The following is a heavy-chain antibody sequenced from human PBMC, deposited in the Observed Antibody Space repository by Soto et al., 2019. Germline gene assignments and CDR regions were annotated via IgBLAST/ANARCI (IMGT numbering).Heavy chain of an antibody. CDR1: GYTFNVYY. CDR2: INPSGGST. Sequence: SVKVSCKASGYTFNVYYMHWVRQAPGQGLGWMGIINPSGGSTSYAQKFQGRVTMTRDTSTSTVYMELSSLRSEDTAVYYCARSPGGSYYSGWGQGTLVTVSS. CDR3: ARSPGGSYYSG. V-gene: IGHV1-46*02. D-gene: IGHD1-26*01. J-gene: IGHJ4*02.